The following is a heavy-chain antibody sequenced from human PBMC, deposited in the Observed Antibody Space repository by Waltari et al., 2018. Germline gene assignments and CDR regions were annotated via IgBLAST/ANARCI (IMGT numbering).Heavy chain of an antibody. D-gene: IGHD2-8*01. CDR1: GFTFSSYS. CDR2: INEVGRHI. Sequence: EVQLVESGGGLVTPGGSLRLSCAASGFTFSSYSMNWVRQDPGQGLGWVSAINEVGRHIYYAGSMKGRLTISRDNAKSSLFLQMDNLRVEDTAVYYCARDISPQAQQRNNGMDVWGQGTTVTVSS. J-gene: IGHJ6*02. CDR3: ARDISPQAQQRNNGMDV. V-gene: IGHV3-21*01.